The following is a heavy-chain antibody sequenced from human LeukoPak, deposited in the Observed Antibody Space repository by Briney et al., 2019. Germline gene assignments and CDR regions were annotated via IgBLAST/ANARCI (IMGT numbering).Heavy chain of an antibody. CDR2: ISYSGST. Sequence: SEALSLTCTVSGGSISSSYWSWIRQPPGKGLEWIGYISYSGSTNCNPSLKSRVTMSIDTSKNQFSLKLSSVTAADTAVYYCANYFYGSGSLLDYWGQGTLVTVSS. V-gene: IGHV4-59*08. J-gene: IGHJ4*02. CDR1: GGSISSSY. CDR3: ANYFYGSGSLLDY. D-gene: IGHD3-10*01.